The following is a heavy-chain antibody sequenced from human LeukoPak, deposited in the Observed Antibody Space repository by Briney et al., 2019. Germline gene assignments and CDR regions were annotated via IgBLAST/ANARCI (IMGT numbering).Heavy chain of an antibody. V-gene: IGHV3-30*03. D-gene: IGHD5-24*01. J-gene: IGHJ4*02. Sequence: GGSLRLSCAASGFTFSSYGMHWVRQAPGKGLEWVAVISYNGHNKYSADSVKGRFTISRHDSKKTVYLQMNSLKPEDTAVYYCARTGLQSKGYFDIWGQGTLVTVSS. CDR2: ISYNGHNK. CDR1: GFTFSSYG. CDR3: ARTGLQSKGYFDI.